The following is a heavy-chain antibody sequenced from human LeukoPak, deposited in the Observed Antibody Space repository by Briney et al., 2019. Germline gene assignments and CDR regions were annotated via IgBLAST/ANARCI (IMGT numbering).Heavy chain of an antibody. V-gene: IGHV4-61*02. CDR3: TRGTGLLPDY. Sequence: SETLSLTCTVSGGSISSGSYYWSWIRQPAGKGLEWIGRIYTSENTNYNPSLKSRVTISLDTSKNLFSLKLSSVTAADTAVYYCTRGTGLLPDYWGQGTLVTVSS. CDR2: IYTSENT. CDR1: GGSISSGSYY. J-gene: IGHJ4*02. D-gene: IGHD7-27*01.